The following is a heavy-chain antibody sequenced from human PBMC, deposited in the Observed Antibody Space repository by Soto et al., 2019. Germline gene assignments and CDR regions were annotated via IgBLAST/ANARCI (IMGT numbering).Heavy chain of an antibody. CDR2: ISGSGGST. Sequence: GGSLRLSCAASGFTFSSYAMSWVRQAPGRGLEWVSVISGSGGSTDYADSVKGRFTISRDKSKNTLYLQMNSLRAEDTAVYYCATQSSPAAPYYGMDVWGQGTTVTVS. CDR1: GFTFSSYA. J-gene: IGHJ6*02. CDR3: ATQSSPAAPYYGMDV. D-gene: IGHD1-26*01. V-gene: IGHV3-23*01.